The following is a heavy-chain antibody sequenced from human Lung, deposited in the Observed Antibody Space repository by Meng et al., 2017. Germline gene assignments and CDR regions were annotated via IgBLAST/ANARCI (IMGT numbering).Heavy chain of an antibody. D-gene: IGHD3-10*01. CDR3: AGGGNWFAP. V-gene: IGHV3-74*01. CDR2: INSDGSST. J-gene: IGHJ5*02. Sequence: WVRQPSGKGLVWVSRINSDGSSTSYADSVKGRFTISRDNAKNTLYLQMNSLRAEDTAFYYCAGGGNWFAPWGQGTLVTVSS.